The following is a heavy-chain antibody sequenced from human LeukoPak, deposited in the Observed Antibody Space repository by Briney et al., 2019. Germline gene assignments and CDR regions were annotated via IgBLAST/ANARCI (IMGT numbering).Heavy chain of an antibody. CDR1: GFTFSSHA. CDR2: IYANAGQT. CDR3: AKGGSYYYDSSGYYFSLFYFDY. Sequence: GGSLRLSCAASGFTFSSHAMNWVRQAPGKGLEWVSGIYANAGQTFYADSVKGRFTMSRDNSKNTLYLQMDSLRAEDTAVYYCAKGGSYYYDSSGYYFSLFYFDYWGQGTLVTVSS. V-gene: IGHV3-23*01. J-gene: IGHJ4*02. D-gene: IGHD3-22*01.